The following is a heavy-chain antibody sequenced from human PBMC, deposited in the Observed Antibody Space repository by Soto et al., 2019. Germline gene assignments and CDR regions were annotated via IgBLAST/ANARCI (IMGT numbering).Heavy chain of an antibody. J-gene: IGHJ4*02. D-gene: IGHD5-18*01. CDR1: GFSLTDVW. Sequence: EVQLVESGGGLVKPGGSLRLSCAVSGFSLTDVWMNWVRQAPGKGLEWVGRIKSKTAGGTTDYAAPVKGRFTILRDDSKNTLYLQMDSLIIEDTAVYFCSHGYGQYFNSWGQGTLVTVSS. CDR2: IKSKTAGGTT. V-gene: IGHV3-15*07. CDR3: SHGYGQYFNS.